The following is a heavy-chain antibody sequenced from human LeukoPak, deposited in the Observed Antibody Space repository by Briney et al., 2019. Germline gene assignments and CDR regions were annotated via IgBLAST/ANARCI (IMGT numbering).Heavy chain of an antibody. D-gene: IGHD6-13*01. J-gene: IGHJ4*02. V-gene: IGHV4-39*07. CDR3: ARAGLTWYWVFDY. Sequence: SETLSLTCTVSGDSFSSVTDYWAWIRQPPGKGLEWIASGDYSGGTYYNPSLESRVAISVDTSKNQFSLKLSSVTAADTAVYYCARAGLTWYWVFDYWGQGTLVTVSS. CDR1: GDSFSSVTDY. CDR2: GDYSGGT.